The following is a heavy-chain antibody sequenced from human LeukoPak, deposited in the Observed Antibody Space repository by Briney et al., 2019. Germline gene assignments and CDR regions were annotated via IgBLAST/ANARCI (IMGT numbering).Heavy chain of an antibody. Sequence: SETLSLNCTVSGHSINTAYYWGWIRPPPGKGLEWIATVHHSGRTYYNPSLKSRVSISQDTSKNQFSLQLTSVIAADTAFYYCARATDFCSGFYIRYFDYRGQGALVTVSS. V-gene: IGHV4-38-2*02. CDR3: ARATDFCSGFYIRYFDY. CDR1: GHSINTAYY. D-gene: IGHD3-3*01. J-gene: IGHJ4*02. CDR2: VHHSGRT.